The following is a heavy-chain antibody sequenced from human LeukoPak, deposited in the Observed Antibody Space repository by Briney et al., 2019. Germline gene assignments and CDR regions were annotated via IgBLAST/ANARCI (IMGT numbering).Heavy chain of an antibody. CDR3: ARAPPHYYDSSGYYFDY. J-gene: IGHJ4*02. D-gene: IGHD3-22*01. Sequence: GGSLRLSCVGSGFSLSDYYMSWVRQAPGKGLEYISYISISGSSMEYVHTVKGRFTISRDNAKNSLYLQMNSLRAEDTAVYYCARAPPHYYDSSGYYFDYWGQGTLVAVSS. V-gene: IGHV3-11*04. CDR2: ISISGSSM. CDR1: GFSLSDYY.